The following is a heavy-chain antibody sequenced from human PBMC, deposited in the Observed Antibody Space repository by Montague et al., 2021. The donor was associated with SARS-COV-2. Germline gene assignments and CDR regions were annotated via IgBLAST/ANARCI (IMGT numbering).Heavy chain of an antibody. CDR1: GFTFSTYT. Sequence: SLRLSCAASGFTFSTYTMNWVRQAPGQGLEWVSSITASSIYIYYADSVKGRFTISRDNAKNSLYLQMNGLRAEDTAVHYCTRDAFTMIIDAFNIWGQGTKVTVSS. V-gene: IGHV3-21*01. CDR3: TRDAFTMIIDAFNI. CDR2: ITASSIYI. J-gene: IGHJ3*02. D-gene: IGHD3-22*01.